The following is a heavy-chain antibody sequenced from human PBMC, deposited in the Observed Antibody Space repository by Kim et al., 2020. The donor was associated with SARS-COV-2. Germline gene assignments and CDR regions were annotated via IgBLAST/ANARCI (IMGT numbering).Heavy chain of an antibody. V-gene: IGHV3-53*01. J-gene: IGHJ3*02. Sequence: GGSLRLSCAASGFTVSSNYMSWVRQAPGKGLEWVSVIYSGGSTYYADSVKGRFTISRDNSKNTLYLQMNSLRAEDTAVYYCARGDCSGGSCSLSIWGQGTMVTVSS. D-gene: IGHD2-15*01. CDR2: IYSGGST. CDR1: GFTVSSNY. CDR3: ARGDCSGGSCSLSI.